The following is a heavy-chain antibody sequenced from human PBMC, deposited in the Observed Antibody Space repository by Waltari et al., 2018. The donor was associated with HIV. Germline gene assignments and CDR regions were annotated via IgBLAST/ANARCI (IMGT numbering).Heavy chain of an antibody. D-gene: IGHD2-21*01. J-gene: IGHJ6*02. CDR1: GGSISSSY. CDR3: ARGVAFGGYYYGMDV. CDR2: IYYSGST. V-gene: IGHV4-59*01. Sequence: QVQLQESGPGLVKPSETLSLPCTVSGGSISSSYRSWIRQPPGKGLEWIGYIYYSGSTNYHPSLKSRVTISVDTSKNQFPLKLSSVTAADTAVYYCARGVAFGGYYYGMDVWGQGTTVTVSS.